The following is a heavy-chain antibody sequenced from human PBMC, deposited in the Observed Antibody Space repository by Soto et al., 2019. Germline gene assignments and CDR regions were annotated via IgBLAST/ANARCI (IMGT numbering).Heavy chain of an antibody. J-gene: IGHJ5*02. CDR2: IKKDGSEK. Sequence: GGSLRLSCAASGFTCSRYWVSWVRQAPGKGLEWVANIKKDGSEKYYVASVKGRCTISRDNAKNSLYLQMNSLRAEDTAVYYCARDNWNLNWFDPWGQGTLVTVSS. V-gene: IGHV3-7*03. CDR3: ARDNWNLNWFDP. CDR1: GFTCSRYW. D-gene: IGHD1-7*01.